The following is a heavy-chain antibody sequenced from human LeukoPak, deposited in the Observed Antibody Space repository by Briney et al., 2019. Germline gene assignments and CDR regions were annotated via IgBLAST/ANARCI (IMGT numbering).Heavy chain of an antibody. CDR3: ATNRAGTYDRPFGI. D-gene: IGHD1-26*01. V-gene: IGHV4-39*01. Sequence: PSETLSLTCTVSGGSISSSSYYWGWIRQPPGKGLEWIGSIYYSGSTYYNPSLKSRVTISVDTSKNQFSLKLSSVTAADTAVYFCATNRAGTYDRPFGIWGQGTMVTVSS. J-gene: IGHJ3*02. CDR1: GGSISSSSYY. CDR2: IYYSGST.